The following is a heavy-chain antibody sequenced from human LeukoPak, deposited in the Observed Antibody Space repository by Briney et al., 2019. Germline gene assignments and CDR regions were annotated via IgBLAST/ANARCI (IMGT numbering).Heavy chain of an antibody. CDR3: ARGPYSYDSSGAFDI. V-gene: IGHV4-34*01. Sequence: SETLSLTCAVYGGSFSGYYWSWIRQPPGKGVEWIGEINHRGSTNYSRSLKRRVTISVDTSKTQFSLKLSSVTAADTAVYFCARGPYSYDSSGAFDIWGQGTMVTVSS. CDR2: INHRGST. CDR1: GGSFSGYY. D-gene: IGHD3-22*01. J-gene: IGHJ3*02.